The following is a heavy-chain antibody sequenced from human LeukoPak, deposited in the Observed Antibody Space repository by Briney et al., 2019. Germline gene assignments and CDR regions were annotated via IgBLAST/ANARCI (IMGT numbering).Heavy chain of an antibody. V-gene: IGHV1-69*13. J-gene: IGHJ6*02. CDR2: IIPIFGTA. CDR1: GGTFSSYA. D-gene: IGHD3-16*01. Sequence: SVKVSCKASGGTFSSYAISWVRQAPGQGLEWMGGIIPIFGTANYAQKFQGRVTITADESTSTAYMELSSLRSEDTAVYYCASVPGPLGGYYYYGMDVWGQGTTVTVSS. CDR3: ASVPGPLGGYYYYGMDV.